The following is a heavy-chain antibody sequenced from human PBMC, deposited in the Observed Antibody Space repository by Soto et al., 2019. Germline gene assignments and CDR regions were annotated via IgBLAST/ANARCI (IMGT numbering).Heavy chain of an antibody. CDR3: ARQQQLAHLHPLGIYYYYGMDV. Sequence: SWGSLRLSCAASGFTFTSYDINCLRHSTLQWLEWMVWMNPNSGNTGYAQKFQGRVTMTRNTSISTAYMELSSLRSEDTAVYYCARQQQLAHLHPLGIYYYYGMDVWGQGTTVTVSS. J-gene: IGHJ6*02. CDR2: MNPNSGNT. V-gene: IGHV1-8*01. D-gene: IGHD6-13*01. CDR1: GFTFTSYD.